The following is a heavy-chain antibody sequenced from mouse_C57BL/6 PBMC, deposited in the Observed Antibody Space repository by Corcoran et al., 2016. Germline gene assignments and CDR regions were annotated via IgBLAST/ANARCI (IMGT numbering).Heavy chain of an antibody. J-gene: IGHJ1*03. CDR1: GYAFSSYW. CDR3: ARYYYGSTLVFDV. Sequence: QVQLQQSGAELVKPGASVKISCKASGYAFSSYWMNWVKQRPGKGLEWIGQIYPGDGDTNYNGKFKGKATLTADKSSSTAYMQLSSLTSEDSAVYFCARYYYGSTLVFDVWGTGTTVTVSS. D-gene: IGHD1-1*01. V-gene: IGHV1-80*01. CDR2: IYPGDGDT.